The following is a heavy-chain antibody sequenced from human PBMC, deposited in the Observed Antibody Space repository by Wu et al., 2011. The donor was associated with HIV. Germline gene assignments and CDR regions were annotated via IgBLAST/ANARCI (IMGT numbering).Heavy chain of an antibody. Sequence: QVQLVQSGAEVKKPGSSVKVSCKAPGGTFSSYAINWVRQAPGQGLEWMGGIIPIFGTANYAQKFQGRVTITADKSTSTAYMELSSLRSEDTAVYYCASDSGPPFEGPLLNYYYYYMDVWGKGTTVTVSS. CDR2: IIPIFGTA. J-gene: IGHJ6*03. D-gene: IGHD3-9*01. V-gene: IGHV1-69*14. CDR3: ASDSGPPFEGPLLNYYYYYMDV. CDR1: GGTFSSYA.